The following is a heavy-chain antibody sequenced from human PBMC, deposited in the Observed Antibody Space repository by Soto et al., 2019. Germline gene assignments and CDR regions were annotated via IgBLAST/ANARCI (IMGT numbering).Heavy chain of an antibody. J-gene: IGHJ4*02. CDR1: GDSMTKYY. Sequence: TSETLSLTCNVSGDSMTKYYWSWIRQPAGKGPEWIGRIYTSGSTNYNPSLKSRVTMSIDTSNKHFSLNLKSVTAADTAVYYCARTVGAAYYLDFWGQGALVTVSS. D-gene: IGHD1-26*01. CDR2: IYTSGST. V-gene: IGHV4-4*07. CDR3: ARTVGAAYYLDF.